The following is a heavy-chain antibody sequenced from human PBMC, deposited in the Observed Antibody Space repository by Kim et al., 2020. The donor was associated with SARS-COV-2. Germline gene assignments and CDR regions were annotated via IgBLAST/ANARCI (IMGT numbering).Heavy chain of an antibody. J-gene: IGHJ5*02. D-gene: IGHD1-26*01. Sequence: NYNPSLKNRVTISVDTSKNQFSLKLSSVTAADTGVYYCARDVSGSYLSWFDPWGQGTLVTVSS. V-gene: IGHV4-59*01. CDR3: ARDVSGSYLSWFDP.